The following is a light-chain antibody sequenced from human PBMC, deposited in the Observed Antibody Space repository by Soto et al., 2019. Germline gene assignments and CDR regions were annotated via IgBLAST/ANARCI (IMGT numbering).Light chain of an antibody. V-gene: IGLV1-40*01. J-gene: IGLJ2*01. CDR1: SSNIGAGYD. CDR2: GNS. Sequence: QSVLTQPPSASGTPGQRVTISCTGSSSNIGAGYDVHWYQQLPGTAPKLLLYGNSNRPSGVPDPFSGSKSGTSASLAITGLQAEDEADYYCQSYDSSLSGYVVFGGGTKLTVL. CDR3: QSYDSSLSGYVV.